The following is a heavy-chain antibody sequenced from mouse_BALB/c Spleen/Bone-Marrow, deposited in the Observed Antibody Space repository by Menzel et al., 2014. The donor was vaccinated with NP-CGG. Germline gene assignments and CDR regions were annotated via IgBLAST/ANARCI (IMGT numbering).Heavy chain of an antibody. Sequence: VQLQQSGPELVKPGVSMEMSCKASGYSFTGYTMNWVKQTHGKNLEWIGLINPYNGGTSYNQKFKGKATLTVDKSSSTAYMELLSLTSEDSAVYYCARSGLYYGNYLYAMDYWGQGTSVTVSS. V-gene: IGHV1-34*02. J-gene: IGHJ4*01. D-gene: IGHD2-1*01. CDR3: ARSGLYYGNYLYAMDY. CDR2: INPYNGGT. CDR1: GYSFTGYT.